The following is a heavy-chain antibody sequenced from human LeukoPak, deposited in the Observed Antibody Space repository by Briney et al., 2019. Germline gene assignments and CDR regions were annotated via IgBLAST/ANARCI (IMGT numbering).Heavy chain of an antibody. D-gene: IGHD6-19*01. J-gene: IGHJ4*02. V-gene: IGHV4-61*05. CDR1: GGSISSSSYY. CDR3: TQSHPKAQWLVRN. CDR2: IYYSGST. Sequence: SETLSLTCTVSGGSISSSSYYWGWIRQPPGKGLEWIGYIYYSGSTNYNPSLKSRVTISVDTSKNQFSLKLSSVTAADTAVYYCTQSHPKAQWLVRNWGQGTLVTVSS.